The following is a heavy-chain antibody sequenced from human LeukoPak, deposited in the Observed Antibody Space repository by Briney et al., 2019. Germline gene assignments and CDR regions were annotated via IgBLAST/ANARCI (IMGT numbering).Heavy chain of an antibody. V-gene: IGHV3-23*01. J-gene: IGHJ4*02. Sequence: GGSLRLSCVGSGFTFSRYGMAWVRQAPGKGLEWVSSLPGSGSPTYYTDLVKGRFTISRDNSKNTLYLQMNSLRVEDTATYYCAREDPGATYDYWGQGTLVIVSS. CDR2: LPGSGSPT. D-gene: IGHD7-27*01. CDR3: AREDPGATYDY. CDR1: GFTFSRYG.